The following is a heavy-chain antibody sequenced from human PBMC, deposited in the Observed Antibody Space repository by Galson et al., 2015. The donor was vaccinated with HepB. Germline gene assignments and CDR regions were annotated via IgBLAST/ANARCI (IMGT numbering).Heavy chain of an antibody. V-gene: IGHV3-48*04. CDR2: ISRSGTTK. CDR3: YADY. J-gene: IGHJ4*02. Sequence: SLRLSCAASGFTFSTYSMNWVRQAPGKGLEWVSYISRSGTTKDYADSVKGRFTTSRDNAKNSLYLQMNSLRAPNPRLWSGYADYWGQGTLVTVSS. CDR1: GFTFSTYS. D-gene: IGHD3-3*01.